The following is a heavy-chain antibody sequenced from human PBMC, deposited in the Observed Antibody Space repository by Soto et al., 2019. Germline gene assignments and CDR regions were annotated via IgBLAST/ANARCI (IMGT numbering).Heavy chain of an antibody. V-gene: IGHV1-18*01. Sequence: GASVKVSCKASGYTFTSYGISWVRQAPGQGLEWMGWISAYNGNTNYAQKLQGRVTMTTDTSTSTAYMELRSLRSDDTAVYYCARDKGFYLVYYYYMDVWGKGTTVTVSS. J-gene: IGHJ6*03. CDR3: ARDKGFYLVYYYYMDV. CDR2: ISAYNGNT. CDR1: GYTFTSYG.